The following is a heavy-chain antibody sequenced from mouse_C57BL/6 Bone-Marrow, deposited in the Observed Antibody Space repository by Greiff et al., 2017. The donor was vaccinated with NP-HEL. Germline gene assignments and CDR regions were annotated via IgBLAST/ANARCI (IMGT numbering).Heavy chain of an antibody. CDR1: GYTFTDYY. V-gene: IGHV1-26*01. CDR2: INPNNGGT. D-gene: IGHD2-3*01. Sequence: EVQLQQSGPELVKPGASVKISCKASGYTFTDYYMNWVKQSHGKSLEWIGDINPNNGGTSYNQKFKGKATLTVDKSSSTAYMQLSSLTSEDSAVYYCAKADGYYCFAWFAYWGQGTLVTVSA. J-gene: IGHJ3*01. CDR3: AKADGYYCFAWFAY.